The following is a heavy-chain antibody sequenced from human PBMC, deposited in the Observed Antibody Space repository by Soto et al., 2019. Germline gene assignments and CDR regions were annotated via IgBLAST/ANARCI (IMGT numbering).Heavy chain of an antibody. CDR2: INHSGRV. Sequence: SETLSLTCAVYGGSFSGHSWTWIRQSPGKGLEWIGDINHSGRVNYSPSLKSRVTISLDTSKNQFSLTLSAVTAADTAVYYCARDRKKAAISSWFDPWGQGTLVTVSS. CDR3: ARDRKKAAISSWFDP. CDR1: GGSFSGHS. J-gene: IGHJ5*02. D-gene: IGHD2-2*01. V-gene: IGHV4-34*01.